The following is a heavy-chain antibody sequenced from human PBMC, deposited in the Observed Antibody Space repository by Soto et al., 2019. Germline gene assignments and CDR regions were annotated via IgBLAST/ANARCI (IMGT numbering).Heavy chain of an antibody. V-gene: IGHV1-69*19. CDR2: ISPMFGAA. Sequence: QVQLVQSGAEMKKPGSSVKVSCQSSGGTFNTYAMNXXXXAPGQGPEWMGDISPMFGAANYAPKFQGRVTITADESTGTSYMQLSSLTSEDTALYFCAREVQVHTPAFVYWGQGTLVTVSS. D-gene: IGHD3-10*01. J-gene: IGHJ4*02. CDR3: AREVQVHTPAFVY. CDR1: GGTFNTYA.